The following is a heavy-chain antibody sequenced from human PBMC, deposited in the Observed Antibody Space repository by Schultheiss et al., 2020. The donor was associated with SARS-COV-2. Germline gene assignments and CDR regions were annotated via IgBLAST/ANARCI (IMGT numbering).Heavy chain of an antibody. CDR1: GGSISSYY. J-gene: IGHJ6*03. Sequence: SETLSLTCTVSGGSISSYYWSWIRQPPGKGLEWIGYMYYSGSTNYNPSLKSRVTISVDTSKNQFSLKLSSVTAADTAVYYCASVGYCSSTSCYSEYYYYYMDVWGKGTTVTVSS. CDR2: MYYSGST. V-gene: IGHV4-59*08. D-gene: IGHD2-2*01. CDR3: ASVGYCSSTSCYSEYYYYYMDV.